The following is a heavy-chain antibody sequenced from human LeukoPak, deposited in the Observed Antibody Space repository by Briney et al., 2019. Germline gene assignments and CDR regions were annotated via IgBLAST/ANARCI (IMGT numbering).Heavy chain of an antibody. CDR2: FSYTGST. V-gene: IGHV4-39*01. D-gene: IGHD4-11*01. J-gene: IGHJ4*02. CDR3: ARRRGDYQPYFDY. CDR1: SGSISSSSYR. Sequence: SETLSLTCTVSSGSISSSSYRWGWIRQPPGRGLEWIGTFSYTGSTYYNPSLESRATISVDTSKNPFPLRLSSVTATDTAVYYCARRRGDYQPYFDYWDQGILVTVSS.